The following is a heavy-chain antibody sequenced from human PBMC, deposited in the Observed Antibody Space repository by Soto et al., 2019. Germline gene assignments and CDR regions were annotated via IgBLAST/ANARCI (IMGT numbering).Heavy chain of an antibody. D-gene: IGHD5-12*01. CDR2: IYYSGST. Sequence: PSETLSLTCTVSGVSITSYYWSWIRQPPGKGLEWIGYIYYSGSTNYNPSLKSRVTMSVDTSKNQFSLKLSSVTAADTAVYYCAKDKPGGYNSKDAFDIWGQAIMVTVSS. CDR1: GVSITSYY. CDR3: AKDKPGGYNSKDAFDI. J-gene: IGHJ3*02. V-gene: IGHV4-59*01.